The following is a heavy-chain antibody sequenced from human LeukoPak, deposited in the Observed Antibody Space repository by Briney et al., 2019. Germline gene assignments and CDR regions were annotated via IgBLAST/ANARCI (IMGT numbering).Heavy chain of an antibody. Sequence: SETLSLTCTVSGGSISSHYWSWIRQPPGEGLEWIGYISFSGSTNYNPSLKSRVTISVDTSKNQFSLKLSSVTAADTAVYYCARDLSGEYFQYWGQGTLVTVSS. D-gene: IGHD1-14*01. V-gene: IGHV4-59*11. CDR2: ISFSGST. CDR3: ARDLSGEYFQY. J-gene: IGHJ1*01. CDR1: GGSISSHY.